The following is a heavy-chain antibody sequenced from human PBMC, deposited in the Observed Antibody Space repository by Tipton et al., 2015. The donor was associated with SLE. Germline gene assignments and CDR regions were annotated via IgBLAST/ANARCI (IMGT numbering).Heavy chain of an antibody. CDR1: GYTFASYY. V-gene: IGHV1-46*01. CDR2: INPTGGST. CDR3: ARDRGEGQWPDF. D-gene: IGHD6-19*01. Sequence: QLVQSGAEVKKPGASVTVSCKASGYTFASYYMHWVRQAPGQGLEWLGIINPTGGSTSHPQRFQGRLTMTRDTSTSTVYMELSNLRSEDTAVYYCARDRGEGQWPDFWGQGTLVIVS. J-gene: IGHJ4*02.